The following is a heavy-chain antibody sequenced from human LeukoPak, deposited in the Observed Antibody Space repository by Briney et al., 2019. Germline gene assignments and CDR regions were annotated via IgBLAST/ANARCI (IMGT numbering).Heavy chain of an antibody. D-gene: IGHD5-24*01. J-gene: IGHJ6*04. CDR2: IYYSGST. Sequence: SQTLSLTCTVSGGSISSGDYYWSWIRQPPGKGLEWIGYIYYSGSTYYNPSLKSRVTISVDTSKNQFSLKLSSVTAADTAVYYCARGEERRWYSYGMDVWGKGTTVTVSS. V-gene: IGHV4-30-4*01. CDR1: GGSISSGDYY. CDR3: ARGEERRWYSYGMDV.